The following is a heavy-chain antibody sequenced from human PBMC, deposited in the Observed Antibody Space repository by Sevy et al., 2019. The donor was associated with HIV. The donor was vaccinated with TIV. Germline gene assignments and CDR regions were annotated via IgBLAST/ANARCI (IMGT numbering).Heavy chain of an antibody. Sequence: GGSLRLSCAASGFTFSIYDMHWVRQATGKGLEWVSAINTAGDTYYPGSVKGRFTISRENAKNSLYLQMNSLRAGDTAVYYCARGALSGSYVRPLDYWGQGTLVTVSS. CDR2: INTAGDT. CDR3: ARGALSGSYVRPLDY. D-gene: IGHD1-26*01. J-gene: IGHJ4*02. CDR1: GFTFSIYD. V-gene: IGHV3-13*01.